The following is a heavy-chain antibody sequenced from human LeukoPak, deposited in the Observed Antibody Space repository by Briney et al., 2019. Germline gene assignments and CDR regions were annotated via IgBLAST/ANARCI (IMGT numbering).Heavy chain of an antibody. CDR1: GFTFSSYA. V-gene: IGHV3-30-3*01. CDR2: ISYDGSNK. CDR3: AKDYYYDPVDAFDV. Sequence: GGSLRLSCAASGFTFSSYAMHWVRQAPGKGLEWVAVISYDGSNKYYADSVKGRFTISRDNSKNTLYLQMNSLRAGDTAVYYCAKDYYYDPVDAFDVWGQGTMVSVSS. D-gene: IGHD3-22*01. J-gene: IGHJ3*01.